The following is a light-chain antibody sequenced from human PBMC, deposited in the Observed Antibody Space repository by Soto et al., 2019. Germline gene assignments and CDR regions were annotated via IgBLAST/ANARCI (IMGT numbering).Light chain of an antibody. CDR3: AVWDDSLNGDV. CDR2: SNN. J-gene: IGLJ1*01. V-gene: IGLV1-44*01. CDR1: SSNIGSNT. Sequence: VLTQPPSASGTPGQRVTISCSGSSSNIGSNTVNWYQHLPRAAPKLLIQSNNQRPSGVPDRFSGSQSGTSASLAISGLQSEDEADYYCAVWDDSLNGDVFGTGTKLTVL.